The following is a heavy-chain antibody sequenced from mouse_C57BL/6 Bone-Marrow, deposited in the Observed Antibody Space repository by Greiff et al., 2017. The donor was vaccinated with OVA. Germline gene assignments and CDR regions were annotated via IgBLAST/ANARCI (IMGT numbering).Heavy chain of an antibody. V-gene: IGHV2-9-1*01. CDR2: IWTGGGT. J-gene: IGHJ4*01. CDR3: ARKLTGPHYYAMDY. Sequence: QVQLQQSGPGLVAPSQSLSITCTVSGFSLTSYAISWVRQPPGKGLEWLGVIWTGGGTNYNSALKSRLSISKDNSKSQVFLKMNSLQTDDTARYYCARKLTGPHYYAMDYWGQGTSVTVSS. CDR1: GFSLTSYA. D-gene: IGHD4-1*01.